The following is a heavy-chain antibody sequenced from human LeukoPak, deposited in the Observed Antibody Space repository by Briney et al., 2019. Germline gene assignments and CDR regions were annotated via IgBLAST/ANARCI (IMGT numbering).Heavy chain of an antibody. CDR3: AREGDSNSVGWFDP. Sequence: KPSETLSLTCSFSGYSISSGYYWGWIRQPPGQGLEWIGNIYHSGSTYYNPSLKSRVTISVDTSKNQFSLKLRTVTAADTAVYYCAREGDSNSVGWFDPWGQGTLVTVSS. D-gene: IGHD6-13*01. J-gene: IGHJ5*02. CDR1: GYSISSGYY. V-gene: IGHV4-38-2*02. CDR2: IYHSGST.